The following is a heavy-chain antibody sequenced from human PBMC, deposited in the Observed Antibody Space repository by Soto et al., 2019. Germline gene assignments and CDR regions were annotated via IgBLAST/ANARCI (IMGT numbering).Heavy chain of an antibody. Sequence: PGGSLRLSCAASGFTLSSYAMSWVRQAPGKGLEWVSGISGSGGDSYYADSVKGRFTLSRDNSKNTLFLQMNSLRAEDTAIYYCAKTPRYCTGSSCYAGYFEYSGQGTLVTVSS. CDR3: AKTPRYCTGSSCYAGYFEY. D-gene: IGHD2-2*01. J-gene: IGHJ4*02. CDR2: ISGSGGDS. V-gene: IGHV3-23*01. CDR1: GFTLSSYA.